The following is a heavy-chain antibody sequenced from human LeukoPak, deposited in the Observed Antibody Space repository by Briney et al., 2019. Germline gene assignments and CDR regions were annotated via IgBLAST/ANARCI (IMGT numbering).Heavy chain of an antibody. CDR3: AGGNYDILTGSAFDY. V-gene: IGHV3-30*04. Sequence: GRSLRLSCADSGFTFRSYAMHWVRQAPGKGLEWVAVTSYDGSKKYYADSVKGRFTISRDNSKNTLYLQMSSLRVEDTAVYYCAGGNYDILTGSAFDYWGQGTLVTVSS. D-gene: IGHD3-9*01. CDR2: TSYDGSKK. CDR1: GFTFRSYA. J-gene: IGHJ4*02.